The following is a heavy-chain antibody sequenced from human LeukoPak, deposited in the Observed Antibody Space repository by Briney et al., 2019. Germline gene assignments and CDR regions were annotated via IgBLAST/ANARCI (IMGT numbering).Heavy chain of an antibody. V-gene: IGHV3-9*01. J-gene: IGHJ4*02. Sequence: AGGSLRLSCAASGFTFDGYAMHWVRQAPGKGLEWVSGISWNSGSIGYADSVKGRFTISRDNAKNSLYLQMNSLRAEDTALYYCAKDIRGYSGSFDHFDYWGQGTLVTVSS. D-gene: IGHD1-26*01. CDR1: GFTFDGYA. CDR3: AKDIRGYSGSFDHFDY. CDR2: ISWNSGSI.